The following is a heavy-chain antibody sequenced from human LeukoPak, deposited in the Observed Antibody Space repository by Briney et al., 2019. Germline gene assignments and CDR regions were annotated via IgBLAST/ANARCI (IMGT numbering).Heavy chain of an antibody. D-gene: IGHD2-21*02. V-gene: IGHV1-46*01. CDR3: ARSRLLLDY. CDR2: ISPSGGST. Sequence: ASVKVSCKASGYTFIAYHMHWVRQAPGQGLEWMGVISPSGGSTTYAQKFQGRVTMTGDTSTSTVYMELSSLRSEDTAVYYCARSRLLLDYWGQGTLVTVSS. CDR1: GYTFIAYH. J-gene: IGHJ4*02.